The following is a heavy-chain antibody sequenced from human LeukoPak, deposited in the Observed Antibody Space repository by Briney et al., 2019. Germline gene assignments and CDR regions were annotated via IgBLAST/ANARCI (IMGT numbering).Heavy chain of an antibody. CDR2: INPNSGGT. Sequence: APVKVSCKASGYTFTGYYMHWVRQAPGQGLEWMGWINPNSGGTNYAQKFQGRVTMTRDTSISTAYMELSRLRSDDTAVYYCASLPYSSGWSDYWGQGPLVSVSS. CDR3: ASLPYSSGWSDY. V-gene: IGHV1-2*02. D-gene: IGHD6-19*01. J-gene: IGHJ4*02. CDR1: GYTFTGYY.